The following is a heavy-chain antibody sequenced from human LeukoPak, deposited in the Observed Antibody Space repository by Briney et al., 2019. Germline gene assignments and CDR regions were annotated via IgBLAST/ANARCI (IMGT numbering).Heavy chain of an antibody. CDR1: GFTFSSYA. D-gene: IGHD6-19*01. V-gene: IGHV3-21*01. J-gene: IGHJ4*02. Sequence: GGSLRLSCAASGFTFSSYAMSWVRQAPGKGLEWVSSISSSNTYIYYADSVKGRFTISRDNAENSLSLQMNSLRAEDTAVYYCARGAEYSGAWCQDYWGQGTLVTVSS. CDR3: ARGAEYSGAWCQDY. CDR2: ISSSNTYI.